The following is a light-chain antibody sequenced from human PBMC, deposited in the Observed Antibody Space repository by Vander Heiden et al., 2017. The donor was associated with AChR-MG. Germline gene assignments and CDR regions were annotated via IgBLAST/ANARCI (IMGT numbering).Light chain of an antibody. CDR1: SGDVGVYTY. CDR2: AVN. J-gene: IGLJ2*01. Sequence: QSALTQPRSVSGSPGQSVTISCTGPSGDVGVYTYVSWSQQHPGKAPKLMIDAVNKRPAGVPDRFSGSKSGNTASLTSSGRKSEEEADYYCCSYGGSDTWVFGGGTKLTVL. CDR3: CSYGGSDTWV. V-gene: IGLV2-11*01.